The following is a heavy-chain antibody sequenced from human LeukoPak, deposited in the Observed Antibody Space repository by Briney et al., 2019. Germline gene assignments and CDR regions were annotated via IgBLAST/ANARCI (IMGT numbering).Heavy chain of an antibody. CDR2: IYYSGST. CDR3: ARQGSGWYVGYVDFRYSSNWFDP. Sequence: PSETLSLTCTVSGGSISSSSYYWGWIRQPPGKGLEWIGSIYYSGSTYYNPSLKSRVTISVDTSKNQFSLKLSSVTAADTAVYYCARQGSGWYVGYVDFRYSSNWFDPWGQGTLVTVSS. D-gene: IGHD6-19*01. J-gene: IGHJ5*02. CDR1: GGSISSSSYY. V-gene: IGHV4-39*01.